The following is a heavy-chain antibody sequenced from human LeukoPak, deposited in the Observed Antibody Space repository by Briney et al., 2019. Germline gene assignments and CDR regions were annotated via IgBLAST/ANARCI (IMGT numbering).Heavy chain of an antibody. J-gene: IGHJ4*02. V-gene: IGHV3-30*02. D-gene: IGHD5-18*01. CDR1: GFIFSVYG. CDR2: IRYDGNKA. Sequence: GESLRLSCAASGFIFSVYGMHWVRQAPGKGLEWVAFIRYDGNKAYFDDSVKGRFTISRDDSKNTLYLHMNSLRAEDTAVYYRARHLSGVTGYTYGRGIDYWGQGTLVTVSS. CDR3: ARHLSGVTGYTYGRGIDY.